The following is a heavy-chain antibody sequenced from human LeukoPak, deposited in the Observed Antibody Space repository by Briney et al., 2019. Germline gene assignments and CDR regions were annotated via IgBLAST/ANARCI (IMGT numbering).Heavy chain of an antibody. J-gene: IGHJ3*02. V-gene: IGHV1-2*02. CDR1: GDSVIGHY. CDR2: ITPNSGAT. Sequence: ASVKVSCKASGDSVIGHYLHWVRQAPGQGLEWMGWITPNSGATSYAQKFQGRVTMTRDTTAYMELSRLRSDDTAVYYCASSSWSWGALEIWGQGTMVTVSS. CDR3: ASSSWSWGALEI. D-gene: IGHD6-13*01.